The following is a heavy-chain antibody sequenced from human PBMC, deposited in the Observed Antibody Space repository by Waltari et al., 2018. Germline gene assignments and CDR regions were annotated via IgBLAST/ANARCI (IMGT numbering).Heavy chain of an antibody. J-gene: IGHJ4*02. D-gene: IGHD1-26*01. V-gene: IGHV1-69*04. CDR1: GGTFSSYA. CDR3: ARGGRGGLQSPGDY. Sequence: QVQLVQSGAEVKKPGSSVKVSCKASGGTFSSYAISWVRQAPGQGLEWMGGIIPILGIANYAQKFQGRVTITADESTSTAYMELSSLRSEDTAGYYCARGGRGGLQSPGDYWGQGTLVTVSS. CDR2: IIPILGIA.